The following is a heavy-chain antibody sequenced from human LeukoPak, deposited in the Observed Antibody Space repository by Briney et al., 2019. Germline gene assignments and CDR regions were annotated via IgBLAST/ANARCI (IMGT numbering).Heavy chain of an antibody. Sequence: SETLSLTCTVSSGSINSYYWGWVRQPAGRGLEWIGRIYTTGKTDYNPSLKSRLTMSVDTSKRQLSLILRSVTAADTAIYYCARHGYTASHYFLDFWSQGTLVTVSS. CDR3: ARHGYTASHYFLDF. CDR1: SGSINSYY. J-gene: IGHJ4*02. CDR2: IYTTGKT. D-gene: IGHD3-16*01. V-gene: IGHV4-4*07.